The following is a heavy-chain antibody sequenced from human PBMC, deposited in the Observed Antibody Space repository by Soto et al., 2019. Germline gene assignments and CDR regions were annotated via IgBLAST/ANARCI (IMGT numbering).Heavy chain of an antibody. J-gene: IGHJ4*02. CDR3: AKRAARYFDY. CDR1: GFSFGTYA. CDR2: ISGGIGST. V-gene: IGHV3-23*01. Sequence: EVQLLESGGGLVQPGGSLRLSCVASGFSFGTYAMTWVRQVPGKGMEWVSNISGGIGSTFYADSVKGRFTISRDISKKMLFLHMNGLKGEHTGTYSCAKRAARYFDYWGRGTLVTVSS.